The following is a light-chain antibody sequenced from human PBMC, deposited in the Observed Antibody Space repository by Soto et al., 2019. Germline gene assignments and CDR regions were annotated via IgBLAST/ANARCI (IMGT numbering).Light chain of an antibody. V-gene: IGKV3-15*01. J-gene: IGKJ1*01. Sequence: EIAMTQSPATLSVSPWERATLSCRASQSVSSKLAWYQQKPGQAPRLLIYDASTRATGIPARFSGSGSGTEFTLTISSLQSEDFAVYDCQQFNNWPRTFGQGTKVDIK. CDR1: QSVSSK. CDR2: DAS. CDR3: QQFNNWPRT.